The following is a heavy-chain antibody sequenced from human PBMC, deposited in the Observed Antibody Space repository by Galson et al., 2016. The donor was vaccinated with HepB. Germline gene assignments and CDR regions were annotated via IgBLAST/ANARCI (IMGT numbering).Heavy chain of an antibody. J-gene: IGHJ3*02. CDR1: VYTFTGYY. V-gene: IGHV1-2*06. CDR2: INPNSGGT. Sequence: SVKVSCKASVYTFTGYYMHWVRQAPGQGLEWMGRINPNSGGTNYAQKFQGRVTMTRDTSISTAYMELSRLRSDDTAVYYCARPKGPRSSTGSSVAFDIWGQGTMVTVSS. CDR3: ARPKGPRSSTGSSVAFDI. D-gene: IGHD2-8*01.